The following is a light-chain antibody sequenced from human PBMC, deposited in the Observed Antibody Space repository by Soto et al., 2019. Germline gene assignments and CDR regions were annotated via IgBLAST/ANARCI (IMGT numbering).Light chain of an antibody. V-gene: IGKV3-15*01. CDR1: QSVSSN. CDR3: QQYNNWPRT. Sequence: EIVMTQSPATLSVSPGERATVSCGASQSVSSNLAWYQQKPGQAPRLLIYGASTRATGIPARFSGSGSGTECTLTIGSLQSEDFAVYYCQQYNNWPRTFGQGTKLEIQ. CDR2: GAS. J-gene: IGKJ2*01.